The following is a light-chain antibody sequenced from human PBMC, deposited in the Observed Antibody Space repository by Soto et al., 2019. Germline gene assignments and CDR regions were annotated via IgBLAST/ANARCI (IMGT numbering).Light chain of an antibody. V-gene: IGKV3-20*01. CDR3: QQYENSPWT. J-gene: IGKJ1*01. CDR1: QSVSSNY. Sequence: EIVLTQSPGTLSLSPGERATLSRRASQSVSSNYLGWYQQKPGQAPRLLIYGASSRVTGIPDRFSGSGSGTDFILTITRLEPEDFAVYYCQQYENSPWTFGQGTKVDIK. CDR2: GAS.